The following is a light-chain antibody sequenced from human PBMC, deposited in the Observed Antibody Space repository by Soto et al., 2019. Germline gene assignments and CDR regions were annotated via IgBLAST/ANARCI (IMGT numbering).Light chain of an antibody. Sequence: EIELTQSPGTLSLSPGERATLSCRASQSVGSSYLAWYQQKPGQARSLLMYGTSNRATGVPDRFSGSGSGTDFSLTISRLEPGDFAVYYCQQYSSSPRTFGQGTKVEIK. J-gene: IGKJ1*01. V-gene: IGKV3-20*01. CDR3: QQYSSSPRT. CDR1: QSVGSSY. CDR2: GTS.